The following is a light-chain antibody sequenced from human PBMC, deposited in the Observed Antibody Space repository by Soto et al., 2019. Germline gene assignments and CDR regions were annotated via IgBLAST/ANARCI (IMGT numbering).Light chain of an antibody. CDR1: QTIGSSH. CDR3: QQDGGSPRT. Sequence: TQFPAGKTVSPGGRPILSCRASQTIGSSHLAWYQQKPGQAPRVLIFAASSRATGIPDRFSGSGSGQDITLTVSRLEPEDFVVYYCQQDGGSPRTFGQGTKVDIK. CDR2: AAS. V-gene: IGKV3-20*01. J-gene: IGKJ1*01.